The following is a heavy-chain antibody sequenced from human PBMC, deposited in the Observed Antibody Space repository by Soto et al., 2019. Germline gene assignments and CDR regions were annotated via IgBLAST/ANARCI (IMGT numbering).Heavy chain of an antibody. CDR1: GFTFSDYY. J-gene: IGHJ4*02. CDR3: ARDLGYYDSSGYFDY. CDR2: ISSSDTI. V-gene: IGHV3-11*01. Sequence: GGSLRLSCAASGFTFSDYYMSWIRHAPGRGLEWVSYISSSDTIYYADSVKGRFTISRDNAKNSLYLQMNSLRAEDTAMYYCARDLGYYDSSGYFDYWGQGTLVTVS. D-gene: IGHD3-22*01.